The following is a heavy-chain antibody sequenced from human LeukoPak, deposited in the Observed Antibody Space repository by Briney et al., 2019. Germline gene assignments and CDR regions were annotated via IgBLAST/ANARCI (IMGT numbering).Heavy chain of an antibody. Sequence: GGSLRLSCAASGFTFSDYAMNWLRQAPGKGLEWVSQISGNGRKSYYADSVKGRFTISRGNPRNTLYVQMNSLRVEDTAVYYCAINLRGGYNYGHGDFWGQGTLVTVSS. J-gene: IGHJ4*02. CDR2: ISGNGRKS. CDR1: GFTFSDYA. V-gene: IGHV3-23*01. D-gene: IGHD5-18*01. CDR3: AINLRGGYNYGHGDF.